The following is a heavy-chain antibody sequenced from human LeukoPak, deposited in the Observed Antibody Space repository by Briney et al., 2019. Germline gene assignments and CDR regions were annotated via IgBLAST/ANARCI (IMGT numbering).Heavy chain of an antibody. CDR2: IRSYSSYI. CDR1: GFTFDTYN. Sequence: GGSLRLSRAASGFTFDTYNFNWVRQAPGKGLEWVATIRSYSSYIHYADSVKGRFTISRDDAKKSIYLLMNSLRVEDTAVYFCARYSEVYYYVDVWGTGTTVTVSS. CDR3: ARYSEVYYYVDV. J-gene: IGHJ6*03. V-gene: IGHV3-21*01. D-gene: IGHD2-15*01.